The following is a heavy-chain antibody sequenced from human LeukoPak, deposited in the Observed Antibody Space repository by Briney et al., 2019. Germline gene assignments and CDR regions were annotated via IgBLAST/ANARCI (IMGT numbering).Heavy chain of an antibody. CDR2: IYYSGST. CDR1: GGSISSGGYY. J-gene: IGHJ3*02. CDR3: ARVNDSSGYYAFDI. V-gene: IGHV4-31*03. D-gene: IGHD3-22*01. Sequence: SETLSLTCTVSGGSISSGGYYWRWIRQHPGKGLEWIRYIYYSGSTYYNPSLKSRVTISVDTSKNQFSLKLSSVTAADTAVYYCARVNDSSGYYAFDIWGQGTMVTVSS.